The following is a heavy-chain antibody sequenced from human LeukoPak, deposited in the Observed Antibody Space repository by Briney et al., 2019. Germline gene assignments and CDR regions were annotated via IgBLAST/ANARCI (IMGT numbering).Heavy chain of an antibody. CDR3: SVGVVAATSASYYYYYGMDV. D-gene: IGHD2-15*01. CDR2: IIPIFGTA. Sequence: SVKVSCKASGGTFSSYAISWVRQAPGQGLEWMGGIIPIFGTANYAQKFQGRVKITADESTSTAYMELSSLRSEDTAVYYCSVGVVAATSASYYYYYGMDVWGQGTTVTVSS. J-gene: IGHJ6*02. CDR1: GGTFSSYA. V-gene: IGHV1-69*13.